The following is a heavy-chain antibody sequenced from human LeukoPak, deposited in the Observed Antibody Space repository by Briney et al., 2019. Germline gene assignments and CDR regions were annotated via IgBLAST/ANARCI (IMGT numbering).Heavy chain of an antibody. D-gene: IGHD3-10*01. J-gene: IGHJ6*03. CDR1: GGSISSYY. CDR2: IYTSGST. Sequence: SETLSLTCTVSGGSISSYYWSWIRQSAGRGLEWIGRIYTSGSTNYNPSLKSRVTMSVDKSKNQFSLKLSSVTAAETAVYYCAREAYYYGSGSRDYYMDVWGKGTTVTVSS. V-gene: IGHV4-4*07. CDR3: AREAYYYGSGSRDYYMDV.